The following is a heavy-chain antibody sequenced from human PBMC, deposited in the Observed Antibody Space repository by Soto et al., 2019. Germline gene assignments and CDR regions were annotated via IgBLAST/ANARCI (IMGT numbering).Heavy chain of an antibody. V-gene: IGHV1-8*02. J-gene: IGHJ6*02. Sequence: ASVKVSCKASGGTFSSYDINLVRQATGQGREWMGWMNPNSGNTGYAQKFQGSVTMTRNTSISTAYMELSSLRSEDTAVYDCARGRQLASLGYYYYGMYVWGQGTTVTVSS. CDR1: GGTFSSYD. CDR2: MNPNSGNT. CDR3: ARGRQLASLGYYYYGMYV. D-gene: IGHD6-6*01.